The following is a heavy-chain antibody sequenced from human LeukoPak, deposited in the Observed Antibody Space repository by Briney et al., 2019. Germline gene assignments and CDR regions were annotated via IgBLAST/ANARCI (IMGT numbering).Heavy chain of an antibody. V-gene: IGHV3-74*01. CDR2: INTDGSST. CDR1: GFTFSSYW. D-gene: IGHD6-13*01. Sequence: GGSLRLSCAASGFTFSSYWMHWVRQAAGKELVWVSRINTDGSSTTYADSVKGRFTISRDNAKNSLYLQMNSLRDEDTAVYYCAKPDLGGYSSSWGSFDYWGKGTLVTVSS. J-gene: IGHJ4*02. CDR3: AKPDLGGYSSSWGSFDY.